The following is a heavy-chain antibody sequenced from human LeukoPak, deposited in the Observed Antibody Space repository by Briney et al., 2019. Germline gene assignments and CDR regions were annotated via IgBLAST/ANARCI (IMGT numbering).Heavy chain of an antibody. D-gene: IGHD3-3*01. J-gene: IGHJ4*02. Sequence: ASVKVSCKASGYTFTKYYMNWVRQAPAQGLAWMGIMHPTGGSTNYAQKFQGRVTLTRDTSTRTVYMELSSLTSEDTAAYYCARHDFALPLLYSFFVNWGPGTLVTASS. V-gene: IGHV1-46*01. CDR3: ARHDFALPLLYSFFVN. CDR2: MHPTGGST. CDR1: GYTFTKYY.